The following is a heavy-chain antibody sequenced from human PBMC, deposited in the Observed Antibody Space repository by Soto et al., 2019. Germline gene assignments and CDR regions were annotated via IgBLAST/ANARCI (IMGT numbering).Heavy chain of an antibody. CDR3: ARDRPKYYYDSFDY. D-gene: IGHD3-22*01. V-gene: IGHV3-23*01. J-gene: IGHJ4*02. CDR2: ISGSGGST. CDR1: GFTFSSYA. Sequence: GGSLRLSCAASGFTFSSYAMSWVRQAPGKGLEWVSAISGSGGSTYYADSVKGRFTISRDNSKNTLYLQTYSLRTEDTAVYYCARDRPKYYYDSFDYWGQGALVTVAS.